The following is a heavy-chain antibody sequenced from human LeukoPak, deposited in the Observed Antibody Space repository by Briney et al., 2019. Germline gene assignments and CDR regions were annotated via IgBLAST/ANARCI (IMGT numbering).Heavy chain of an antibody. V-gene: IGHV3-21*01. CDR1: GFTFSSYS. J-gene: IGHJ4*02. CDR3: ARDLTDDFWGGYHFDY. CDR2: ISSSSSNYI. Sequence: SGGSLRLSCAASGFTFSSYSMNWVRQAPGKGLEWVSSISSSSSNYIHYADSVKGRFTISRDNAKSSLFLQMNSLRAEDTAVYFCARDLTDDFWGGYHFDYWGQGTLVTVSS. D-gene: IGHD3-3*01.